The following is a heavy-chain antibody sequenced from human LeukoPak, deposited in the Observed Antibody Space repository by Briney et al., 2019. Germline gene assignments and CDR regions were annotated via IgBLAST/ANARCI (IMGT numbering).Heavy chain of an antibody. V-gene: IGHV4-34*01. Sequence: SETLSLTCAVYGGSFSGYYWSWIRQPPGKGLEWIGEINHSGSTNYNPSLKSRVTISVDTSKNQFSLKLNSVTAADTAVYYCARHYDSSGYWYYFDYWVQGTLVTVSS. J-gene: IGHJ4*02. D-gene: IGHD3-22*01. CDR2: INHSGST. CDR1: GGSFSGYY. CDR3: ARHYDSSGYWYYFDY.